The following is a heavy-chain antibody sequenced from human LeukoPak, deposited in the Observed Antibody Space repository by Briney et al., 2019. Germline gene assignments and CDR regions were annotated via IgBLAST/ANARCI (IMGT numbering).Heavy chain of an antibody. CDR1: GGSISSYY. Sequence: SATLSLTCTVSGGSISSYYWSWIRQPPGKGLERIGYIYYSGSTNYNPSLKSRVTISVDTSKNQFSLKLSSVTAADTAVYYCARVAGYGVQLWFFDYWGQGTLVTVSS. J-gene: IGHJ4*02. D-gene: IGHD5-18*01. V-gene: IGHV4-59*01. CDR2: IYYSGST. CDR3: ARVAGYGVQLWFFDY.